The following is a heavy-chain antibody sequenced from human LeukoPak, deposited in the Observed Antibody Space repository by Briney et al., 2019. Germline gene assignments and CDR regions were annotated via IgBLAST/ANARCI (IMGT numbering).Heavy chain of an antibody. CDR2: ISSSSGYI. Sequence: PGGSLRLSCAASGFTFSTYSLNWVRQAPGKGLEWVSSISSSSGYIYCADSVKGRFTISRDNAKNSLYLQMDSLRAEDTAVYYCAREQGIPAAGTLFVDYWGQGTLVTVSS. CDR1: GFTFSTYS. CDR3: AREQGIPAAGTLFVDY. V-gene: IGHV3-21*01. D-gene: IGHD6-13*01. J-gene: IGHJ4*02.